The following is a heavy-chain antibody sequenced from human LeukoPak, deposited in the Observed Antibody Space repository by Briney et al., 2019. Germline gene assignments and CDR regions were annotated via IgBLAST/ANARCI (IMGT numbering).Heavy chain of an antibody. Sequence: PGGSLRLSCAASGFTFSSYGMHWVRQAPGKGLEWVAVIAYDGSNKYYADSVKGRFTISRDNSKNTLYLQMNSLRAEDTAVYYCAKDQGTYYYDSSHFDYWGQGTLVTVSS. CDR1: GFTFSSYG. V-gene: IGHV3-30*18. CDR3: AKDQGTYYYDSSHFDY. CDR2: IAYDGSNK. D-gene: IGHD3-22*01. J-gene: IGHJ4*02.